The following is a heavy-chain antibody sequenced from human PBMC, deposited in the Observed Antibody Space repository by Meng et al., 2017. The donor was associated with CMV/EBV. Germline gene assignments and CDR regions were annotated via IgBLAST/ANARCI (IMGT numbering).Heavy chain of an antibody. D-gene: IGHD6-6*01. Sequence: SCAASGFTFSSYWMSWVRQAPGKGLEWVANIKQDGSEKYYVDSVKGRFTISRDNAKNSLYLQMNSLRAEDTAVYYCAREPSPAIAARRLYPASCDYWGQGTLVTVSS. CDR1: GFTFSSYW. V-gene: IGHV3-7*01. J-gene: IGHJ4*02. CDR3: AREPSPAIAARRLYPASCDY. CDR2: IKQDGSEK.